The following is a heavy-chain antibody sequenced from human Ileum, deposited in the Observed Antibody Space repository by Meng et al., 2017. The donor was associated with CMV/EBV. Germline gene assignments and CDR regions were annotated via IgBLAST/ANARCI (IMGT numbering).Heavy chain of an antibody. CDR3: ARVGRGGDYYGMDF. CDR2: INPNSGGT. D-gene: IGHD1-26*01. Sequence: ASVKVSCKASGYTFAAYYIHWVRQAPGQGLEWMGWINPNSGGTNNAQKFQGRVTMTRDTSISTAFMDLSSLISDDTAVYYCARVGRGGDYYGMDFWGQGTTVTVSS. J-gene: IGHJ6*02. CDR1: GYTFAAYY. V-gene: IGHV1-2*02.